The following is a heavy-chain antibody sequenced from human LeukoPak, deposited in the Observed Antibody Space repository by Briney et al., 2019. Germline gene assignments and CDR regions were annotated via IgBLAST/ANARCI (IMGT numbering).Heavy chain of an antibody. D-gene: IGHD3-9*01. CDR3: ARVGLRYWVPQEYFDY. J-gene: IGHJ4*02. Sequence: PGGSLRLSCVASGFTFSSYEMNWVRQAPGKGLEWVSYISSSGSTIYYADSVKGRFTISRDNAKNSLYLQMNSLRAEDTAVYYCARVGLRYWVPQEYFDYWGQGTLVTVSS. CDR1: GFTFSSYE. V-gene: IGHV3-48*03. CDR2: ISSSGSTI.